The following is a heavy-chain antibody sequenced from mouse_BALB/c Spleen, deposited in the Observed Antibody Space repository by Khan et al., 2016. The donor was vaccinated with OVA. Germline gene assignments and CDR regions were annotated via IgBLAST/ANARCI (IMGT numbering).Heavy chain of an antibody. D-gene: IGHD1-1*01. V-gene: IGHV5-17*02. CDR3: ATSYFYGYYFDY. J-gene: IGHJ2*01. CDR1: GFTFNSYG. CDR2: ISGDSNTI. Sequence: EVELVESGGGLVQPGGSRKLSCAASGFTFNSYGMHWIRQAPEKGLEWVAYISGDSNTIHYADTVKGRFTISRDNPKNTQFLQMTSLMSKDTAMYYCATSYFYGYYFDYWGPGTTLTVA.